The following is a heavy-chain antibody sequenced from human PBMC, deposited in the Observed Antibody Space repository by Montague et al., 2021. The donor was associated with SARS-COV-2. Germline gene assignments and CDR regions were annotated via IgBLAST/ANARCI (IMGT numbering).Heavy chain of an antibody. CDR3: ARQGSGSYYNWFDP. Sequence: SETLSLTCTVSGGSISSSSYYWGWIRQPPGKGLEWIGSIYYSGSTYYNPSLKSRVTMSVDTSKNQFSLKLSSVTSADTAVYYCARQGSGSYYNWFDPWGQGTLVTVSS. J-gene: IGHJ5*02. V-gene: IGHV4-39*01. D-gene: IGHD1-26*01. CDR2: IYYSGST. CDR1: GGSISSSSYY.